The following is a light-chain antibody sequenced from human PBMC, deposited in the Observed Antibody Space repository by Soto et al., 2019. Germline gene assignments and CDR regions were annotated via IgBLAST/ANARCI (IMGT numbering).Light chain of an antibody. CDR1: SSDIGGYNY. V-gene: IGLV2-8*01. CDR2: EVT. Sequence: QSALTQPPSASGSPGQSVTISCTGTSSDIGGYNYVSWYQKYPDKAPKLMIYEVTKRPSGVPDRFSGSKSGNTASLTVSGLQADDEADYYCYSYAGIKWVFGGGTKLTVL. CDR3: YSYAGIKWV. J-gene: IGLJ3*02.